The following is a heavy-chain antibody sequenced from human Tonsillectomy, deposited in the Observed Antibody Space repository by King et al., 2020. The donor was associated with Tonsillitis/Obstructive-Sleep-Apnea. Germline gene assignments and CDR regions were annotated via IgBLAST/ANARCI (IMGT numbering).Heavy chain of an antibody. CDR2: INHDGREK. Sequence: QLVQSGGGLVQPGGSLRLSCAASGFTFRRYWMNWVRQAPGNGLEWVANINHDGREKVYVDSVKGRFTISRDNAKNSLYLQMNSLRAEDTAVYYCARDHIQDYWGQGTLVTVSS. CDR3: ARDHIQDY. V-gene: IGHV3-7*04. J-gene: IGHJ4*02. D-gene: IGHD5-18*01. CDR1: GFTFRRYW.